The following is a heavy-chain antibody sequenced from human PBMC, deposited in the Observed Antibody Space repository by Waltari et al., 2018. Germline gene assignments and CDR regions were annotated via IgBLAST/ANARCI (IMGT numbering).Heavy chain of an antibody. D-gene: IGHD3-22*01. CDR3: ARGYWPYDSSGYFRP. CDR1: GFTFSSYW. V-gene: IGHV3-7*01. CDR2: IKQDGSEK. Sequence: EVQLVESGGGLVQPGGSLRLSCAASGFTFSSYWMRWVRQAPGKGLEWVANIKQDGSEKYYVDSVKGRFTISRDNAKNSLYLQMNSLRAEDTAVYYCARGYWPYDSSGYFRPWGQGTLVTVSS. J-gene: IGHJ4*02.